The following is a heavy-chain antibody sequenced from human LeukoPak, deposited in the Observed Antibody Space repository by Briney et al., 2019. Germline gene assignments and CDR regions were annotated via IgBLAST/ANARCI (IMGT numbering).Heavy chain of an antibody. CDR2: IYYSGST. Sequence: SETLSLTCTVSGGSISSGGYYWSWIRQHPGKGLEWIGYIYYSGSTYYNPSLKSRVTISVDTSKNQFSLKLGSVTAADTAVYYCARASKLEGSLVDYWGQGTLVTVSS. J-gene: IGHJ4*02. CDR1: GGSISSGGYY. V-gene: IGHV4-31*03. D-gene: IGHD1-7*01. CDR3: ARASKLEGSLVDY.